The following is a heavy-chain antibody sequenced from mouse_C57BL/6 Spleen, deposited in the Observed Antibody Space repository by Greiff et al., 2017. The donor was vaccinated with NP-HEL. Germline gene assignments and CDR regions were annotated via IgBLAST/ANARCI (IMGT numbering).Heavy chain of an antibody. J-gene: IGHJ3*01. CDR2: IRSKSNNYTT. CDR1: GFSFKTSA. Sequence: EVQGVESGGGLVQPKGSLKLSCAASGFSFKTSAMNWVRQAPGKGLEWVARIRSKSNNYTTYYADSVKDRFTISRDDSESMLYLLMNNLKTEDTAKYYCGREGTGRCAYWGQVTLVTVSA. CDR3: GREGTGRCAY. V-gene: IGHV10-1*01. D-gene: IGHD4-1*01.